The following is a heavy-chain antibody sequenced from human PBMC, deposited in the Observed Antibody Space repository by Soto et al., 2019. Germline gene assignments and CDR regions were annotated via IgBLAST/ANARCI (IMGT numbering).Heavy chain of an antibody. V-gene: IGHV4-31*03. CDR3: AALCVGCGRFNYYGMDV. D-gene: IGHD1-26*01. CDR1: GGSISSGGYY. Sequence: QVQLQESGPGLVKPSQTLSLTCTVSGGSISSGGYYWSWIRQHPGKGLEWIGYIYYSGSTYYNPSLKSRVTISVDTSKNHFSLKLSSVTAADTAVYYCAALCVGCGRFNYYGMDVWGQGTTVTVSS. CDR2: IYYSGST. J-gene: IGHJ6*02.